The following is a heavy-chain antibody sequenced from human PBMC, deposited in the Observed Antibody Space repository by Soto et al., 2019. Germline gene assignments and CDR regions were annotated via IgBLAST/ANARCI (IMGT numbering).Heavy chain of an antibody. J-gene: IGHJ4*02. CDR1: GFTFRTYA. CDR2: ISGSGGTT. D-gene: IGHD6-13*01. CDR3: VQERQQLVRGYLDN. V-gene: IGHV3-23*01. Sequence: GRSRRLSSRASGFTFRTYAMNWVVHAPGKGLEWVSGISGSGGTTYYADYVKGRLTISRDNSKKTLYLQMNNLRGEDTAIYFCVQERQQLVRGYLDNWGQGTPVTVSS.